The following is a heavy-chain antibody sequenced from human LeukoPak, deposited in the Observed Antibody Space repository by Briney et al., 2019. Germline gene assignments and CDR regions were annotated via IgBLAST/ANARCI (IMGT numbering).Heavy chain of an antibody. CDR1: GYTFTGYY. CDR3: AREAPGDYGDYWLDY. Sequence: GASVKVSCKASGYTFTGYYMHWVRQAPGQGLEWMGWINPNSGGTNYAQKLQGRVTMTTDTSTSTAYMELRSLRSDDTAVYYCAREAPGDYGDYWLDYWGQGTLVTVSS. CDR2: INPNSGGT. V-gene: IGHV1-2*02. D-gene: IGHD4-17*01. J-gene: IGHJ4*02.